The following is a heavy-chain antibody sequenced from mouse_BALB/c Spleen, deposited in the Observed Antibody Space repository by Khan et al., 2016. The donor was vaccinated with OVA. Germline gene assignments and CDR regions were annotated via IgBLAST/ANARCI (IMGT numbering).Heavy chain of an antibody. CDR2: ISDGGSYT. J-gene: IGHJ3*01. CDR3: ARVYNGDPLSD. D-gene: IGHD2-13*01. CDR1: GFTFSDYY. Sequence: EVQLVESGGGLVKPGGSLKLSCAASGFTFSDYYMYWVRPPPEKRLEWVATISDGGSYTYYQDSVSGRFTISRDDATHNMYLQMNSMKAEDTAMYNCARVYNGDPLSDWSRGTLVTVAA. V-gene: IGHV5-4*02.